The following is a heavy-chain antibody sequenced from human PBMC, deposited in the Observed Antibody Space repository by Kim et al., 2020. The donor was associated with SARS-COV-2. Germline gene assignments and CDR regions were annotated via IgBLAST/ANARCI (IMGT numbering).Heavy chain of an antibody. CDR3: AKVVVMDDYNYYYYYGM. J-gene: IGHJ6*01. D-gene: IGHD3-16*01. Sequence: GGSLRLSCVASGFTFDIYAMTWVRQAPGKGLEWVSVISGGGVNKFYADSVRGRFIISRDNSKNTLFLQMNSLRDEDTALYYCAKVVVMDDYNYYYYYGM. CDR2: ISGGGVNK. CDR1: GFTFDIYA. V-gene: IGHV3-23*01.